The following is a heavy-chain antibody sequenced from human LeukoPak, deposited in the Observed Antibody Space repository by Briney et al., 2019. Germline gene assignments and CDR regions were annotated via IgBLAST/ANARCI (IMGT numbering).Heavy chain of an antibody. V-gene: IGHV1-2*02. D-gene: IGHD3-3*01. CDR2: INPNSGGT. Sequence: ASVKVSCKASGYTFSGYYMHWVRQAPGQGLEWMGWINPNSGGTNYAQKFQGRVTMTRDTSISTAYMELSGLRSDDTAVYYCARDAHDFWSGYRGMDVWGQGTTVTVSS. J-gene: IGHJ6*02. CDR3: ARDAHDFWSGYRGMDV. CDR1: GYTFSGYY.